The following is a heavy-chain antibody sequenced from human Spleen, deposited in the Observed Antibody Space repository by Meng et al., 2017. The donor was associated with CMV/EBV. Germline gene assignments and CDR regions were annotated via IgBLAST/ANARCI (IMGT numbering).Heavy chain of an antibody. CDR3: ARFSDGAVTTLDY. CDR2: IIPIFGTA. V-gene: IGHV1-69*01. Sequence: LVQCGCQVKKPGSSVRVSCKASGGTFSSYAISWVRQAPGQGLEWMGGIIPIFGTANYAQKFQGRVTITADESTSTAYMELSSLRSEDTAVYYCARFSDGAVTTLDYWGQGTLVTVSS. D-gene: IGHD4-17*01. J-gene: IGHJ4*02. CDR1: GGTFSSYA.